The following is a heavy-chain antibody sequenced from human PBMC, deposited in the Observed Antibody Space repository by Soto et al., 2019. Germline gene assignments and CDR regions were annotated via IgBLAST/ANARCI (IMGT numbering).Heavy chain of an antibody. J-gene: IGHJ4*02. D-gene: IGHD4-17*01. Sequence: PSETLSLTCTVSGGSISSGGGYWSWIRQHPGKGLEWIGYIYYTGSTYYNPSLKSRLTISVDTSKSQFSLKLSSVTAADTAVYYCATSHDSGDYALDSWGQGTLVTVSS. CDR2: IYYTGST. V-gene: IGHV4-31*03. CDR1: GGSISSGGGY. CDR3: ATSHDSGDYALDS.